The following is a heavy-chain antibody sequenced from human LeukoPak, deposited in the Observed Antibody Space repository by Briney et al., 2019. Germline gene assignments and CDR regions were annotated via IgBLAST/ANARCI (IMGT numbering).Heavy chain of an antibody. CDR3: ARKGPYGDYVYYFDY. Sequence: PGGSLRLSCAASGFIFSDYYMSWMRQAPGKGLEWLSYIDGSSSRTNYADSVKGRFTISRDNVKNSLYLQMNSLRAEDTAVYYCARKGPYGDYVYYFDYWGQGTLVTVSS. CDR2: IDGSSSRT. D-gene: IGHD4-17*01. CDR1: GFIFSDYY. J-gene: IGHJ4*02. V-gene: IGHV3-11*06.